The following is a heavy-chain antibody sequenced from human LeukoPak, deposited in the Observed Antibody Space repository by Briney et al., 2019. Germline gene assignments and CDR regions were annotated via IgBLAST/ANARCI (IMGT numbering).Heavy chain of an antibody. V-gene: IGHV3-30*02. CDR3: AKARYGSGSSFDY. CDR2: LSHDGTSK. J-gene: IGHJ4*02. Sequence: GGSLRLSCAASGFTFGSYGMHWVRQAPGKGLEWVAYLSHDGTSKYYADSLKGRFAISRDNSKNTLSLQMNSLRAEDTAVYYCAKARYGSGSSFDYWGQGTLVTVSS. CDR1: GFTFGSYG. D-gene: IGHD3-10*01.